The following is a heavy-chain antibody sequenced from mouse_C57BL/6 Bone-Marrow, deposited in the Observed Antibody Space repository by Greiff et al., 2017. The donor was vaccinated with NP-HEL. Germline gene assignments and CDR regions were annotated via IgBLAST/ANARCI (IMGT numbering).Heavy chain of an antibody. V-gene: IGHV10-3*01. CDR3: VRDPGYDYDDAWFAY. D-gene: IGHD2-4*01. CDR1: GFTFNTYA. Sequence: EVQVVESGGGLVQPKGSLKLSCAASGFTFNTYAMHWVRQAPGKGLEWVARIRSKSSNYATYYADSVKDRFTISRDDSQSMLYLQMNNLKTEDTAMYYCVRDPGYDYDDAWFAYWGQGTLVTVSA. CDR2: IRSKSSNYAT. J-gene: IGHJ3*01.